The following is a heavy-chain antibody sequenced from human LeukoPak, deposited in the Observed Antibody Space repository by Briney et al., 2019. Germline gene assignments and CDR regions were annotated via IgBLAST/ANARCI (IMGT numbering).Heavy chain of an antibody. CDR3: ARDLELVPGWFDP. J-gene: IGHJ5*02. Sequence: GASVKVCCKASGGTFSSYAISWVRQAPGQGLEWMGWISAYNGNTNYAQKLQGRVTMTTDTSTSTAYMELRSLRSDDTAVYYCARDLELVPGWFDPWGQGTLVTVSS. CDR1: GGTFSSYA. CDR2: ISAYNGNT. V-gene: IGHV1-18*01. D-gene: IGHD1-7*01.